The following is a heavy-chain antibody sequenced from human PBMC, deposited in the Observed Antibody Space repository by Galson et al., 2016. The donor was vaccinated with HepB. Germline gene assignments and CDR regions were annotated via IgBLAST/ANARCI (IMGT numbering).Heavy chain of an antibody. CDR1: GYTFNSYY. J-gene: IGHJ4*02. CDR3: ARVPLPYYYDSSGPFDS. D-gene: IGHD3-22*01. V-gene: IGHV1-46*02. Sequence: SVKVSCKASGYTFNSYYMHWVRQAPGQGLEWMGILSPSGGRTSYAQNFQGRVTMTRDTSTSTVYMELRRLRSDDTAIYYCARVPLPYYYDSSGPFDSWGQGTLVTVSS. CDR2: LSPSGGRT.